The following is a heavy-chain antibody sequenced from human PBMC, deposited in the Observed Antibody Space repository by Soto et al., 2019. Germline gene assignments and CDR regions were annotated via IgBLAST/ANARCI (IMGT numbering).Heavy chain of an antibody. Sequence: GGSLRLSCAASGFTFSSYSMNWVRQAPGKGLEWVSSISSSSSYIYYADSVKGRFTISRDNAKNSLYLQMNSLRAEDTAVYYCARSIHKSLRPFYGMDVWGQGTTVTVSS. CDR1: GFTFSSYS. CDR3: ARSIHKSLRPFYGMDV. CDR2: ISSSSSYI. J-gene: IGHJ6*02. D-gene: IGHD5-18*01. V-gene: IGHV3-21*01.